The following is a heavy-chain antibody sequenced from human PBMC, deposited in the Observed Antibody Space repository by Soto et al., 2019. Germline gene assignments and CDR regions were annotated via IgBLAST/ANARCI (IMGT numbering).Heavy chain of an antibody. CDR2: IRNKVHSYAT. J-gene: IGHJ4*02. CDR1: GFTFSGAS. D-gene: IGHD2-15*01. V-gene: IGHV3-73*01. CDR3: ISHSPEDMKRT. Sequence: VGSLRLSGAASGFTFSGASVHWVRQASGKGLEWVGRIRNKVHSYATAYAASVRGRFTISRDDSKNTTFLQMKSLNTEDTAVYYCISHSPEDMKRTWGQGTLVTVSS.